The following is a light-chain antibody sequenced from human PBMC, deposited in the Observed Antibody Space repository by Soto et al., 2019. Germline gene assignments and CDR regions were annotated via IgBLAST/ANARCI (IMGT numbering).Light chain of an antibody. Sequence: EIVLTQSPGTLSLSAGERATLSCRASRSVSSNYFAWFQQRPGQAPRLLIYGVSTRATGTPDRFSASGSATEFTLNINRLEPEDFAVYYCHQYDKWPPITFGQGTRLEIK. CDR3: HQYDKWPPIT. CDR2: GVS. J-gene: IGKJ5*01. CDR1: RSVSSNY. V-gene: IGKV3-20*01.